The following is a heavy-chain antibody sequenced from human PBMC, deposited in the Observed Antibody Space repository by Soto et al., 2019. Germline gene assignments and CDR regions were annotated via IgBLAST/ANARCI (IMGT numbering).Heavy chain of an antibody. CDR3: AKVRRFGELRSLY. CDR1: GFTFSSYA. J-gene: IGHJ4*02. V-gene: IGHV3-23*01. CDR2: IGVSGDTT. D-gene: IGHD3-10*01. Sequence: EVQLLESGGGLVQPGGSLRLSCAASGFTFSSYAMSWVRQAPGKGLEWVSAIGVSGDTTYYADSVKGRFTISRDKSKNTLYLQMGGLRAEETAVYYCAKVRRFGELRSLYWGQGTLVTVSS.